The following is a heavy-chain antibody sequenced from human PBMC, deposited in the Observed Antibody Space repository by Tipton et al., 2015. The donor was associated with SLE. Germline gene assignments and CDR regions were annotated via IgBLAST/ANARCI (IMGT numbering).Heavy chain of an antibody. CDR3: ARDCGGDSDY. J-gene: IGHJ4*02. CDR1: GGSISSYY. D-gene: IGHD2-21*01. V-gene: IGHV4-59*01. CDR2: MYYSGST. Sequence: TLSLTCTVSGGSISSYYWSWIRQPPGKGLEWIGYMYYSGSTDYNPSLKSRVTISVDTSKNQFSLKLTSVTAADTAVYYCARDCGGDSDYWGQGTLVTVSS.